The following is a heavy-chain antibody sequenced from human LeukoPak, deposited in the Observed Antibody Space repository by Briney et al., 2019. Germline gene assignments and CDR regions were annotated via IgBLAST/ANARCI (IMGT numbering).Heavy chain of an antibody. D-gene: IGHD1-26*01. CDR2: INPSGGSS. CDR1: GYTVTSYH. J-gene: IGHJ4*02. Sequence: AASVKVSCKASGYTVTSYHVHWVRQAPGQGLEWMGVINPSGGSSSYAQKFQDRVTMTRDTSTSTVYMELSSLRSEDTAVYYCARDSSGFDCWGQGTLVTVSS. V-gene: IGHV1-46*01. CDR3: ARDSSGFDC.